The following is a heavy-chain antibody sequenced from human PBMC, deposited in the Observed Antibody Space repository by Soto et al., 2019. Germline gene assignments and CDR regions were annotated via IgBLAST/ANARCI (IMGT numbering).Heavy chain of an antibody. Sequence: SETLSLTCTVSGGSISSGDYYWRWIRQPPGKGLEWIGSIYNTGSTYYNPSFKSRVTISVDTSKNQFSLKLSSVTAADTAVYYCARRIRKRNGGLDYYYYGMDVWGQGTTVTVSS. V-gene: IGHV4-39*01. J-gene: IGHJ6*02. CDR3: ARRIRKRNGGLDYYYYGMDV. D-gene: IGHD1-1*01. CDR1: GGSISSGDYY. CDR2: IYNTGST.